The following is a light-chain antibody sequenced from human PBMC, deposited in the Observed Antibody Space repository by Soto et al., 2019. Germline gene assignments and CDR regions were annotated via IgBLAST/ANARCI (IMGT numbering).Light chain of an antibody. V-gene: IGKV3-11*01. CDR1: QSVSSY. CDR2: DAS. CDR3: QQRSNWPPL. J-gene: IGKJ3*01. Sequence: EIVLTQSPATLSLSPGERATLSCRASQSVSSYLAWYQQKPGQAPRLLIYDASNRATGIPARFSGSGSGTDFTLTISIREPEDFAIYYCQQRSNWPPLFGPGTKVDIK.